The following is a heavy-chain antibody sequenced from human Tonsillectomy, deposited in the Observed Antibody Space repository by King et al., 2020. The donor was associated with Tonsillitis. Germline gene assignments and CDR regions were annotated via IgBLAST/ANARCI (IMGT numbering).Heavy chain of an antibody. J-gene: IGHJ5*02. CDR3: AREGVYNYDSSGYYYWLDP. CDR1: GFTFSSYS. CDR2: ISSSSSTI. Sequence: VQLVESGGGLVQPGGSLRLSCAASGFTFSSYSMNWVRQAPGKGLEWVSYISSSSSTIYYADSVKGRFTISRDNAKNSLYLQMNSLRDEDTAVYFCAREGVYNYDSSGYYYWLDPWGQGTLVTVSS. D-gene: IGHD3-22*01. V-gene: IGHV3-48*02.